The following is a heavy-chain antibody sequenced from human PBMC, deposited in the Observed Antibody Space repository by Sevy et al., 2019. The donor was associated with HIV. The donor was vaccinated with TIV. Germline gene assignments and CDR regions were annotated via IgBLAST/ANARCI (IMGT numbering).Heavy chain of an antibody. Sequence: GGSLRLSCAASGFTFSSNSMNWVRQAPGKGLEWVSSISGSSSYIYSAASVKGRFTIPRDNAKNSLYLQMNSLRAEDTAVYYCAREAMGFDYWGQGTLVTVSS. CDR2: ISGSSSYI. CDR3: AREAMGFDY. V-gene: IGHV3-21*01. CDR1: GFTFSSNS. J-gene: IGHJ4*02.